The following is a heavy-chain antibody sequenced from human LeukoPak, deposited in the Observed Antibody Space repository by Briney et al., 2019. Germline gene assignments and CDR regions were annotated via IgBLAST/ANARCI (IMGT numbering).Heavy chain of an antibody. D-gene: IGHD3-16*02. CDR1: GFTFSTYS. CDR2: IDTGTSTI. V-gene: IGHV3-48*01. J-gene: IGHJ4*02. CDR3: ARDLSYYDYVWGSYRPAYYFDY. Sequence: GGSLRLSCAASGFTFSTYSMNWVRQAPGKGLEWVSYIDTGTSTIYYADSVKGRFTISKDNAKNSLYLQMNSLRTEDTAVYYCARDLSYYDYVWGSYRPAYYFDYWGQGTLVTVSS.